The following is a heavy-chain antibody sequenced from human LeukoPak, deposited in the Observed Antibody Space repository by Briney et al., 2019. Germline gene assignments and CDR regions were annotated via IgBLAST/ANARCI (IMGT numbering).Heavy chain of an antibody. CDR2: TYYRSKWYN. V-gene: IGHV6-1*01. D-gene: IGHD1-1*01. CDR3: ARPLRGTTGTTYWFDP. Sequence: SQTLSLTCAISGDSVSSNSAAWNWIRQSPSRGLEWLGRTYYRSKWYNDYAVSVKSRITINPDTSKNQFSLKLNSVTAADTAVYYCARPLRGTTGTTYWFDPWGQGTLVTVSS. CDR1: GDSVSSNSAA. J-gene: IGHJ5*02.